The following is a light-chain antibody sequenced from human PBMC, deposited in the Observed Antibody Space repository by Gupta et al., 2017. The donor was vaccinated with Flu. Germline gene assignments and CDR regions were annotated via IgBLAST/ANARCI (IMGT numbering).Light chain of an antibody. CDR3: SSYAGSNNPYV. Sequence: QSALTQPPSASGSPGQSVTISCTGTSSDVGGYNYVSWYQQHPGKAPKLMIYDVSKRPSGVPDRFSGSKSGNTASLTVSGLQAEDEADYYCSSYAGSNNPYVFGTGTTVTVL. CDR1: SSDVGGYNY. J-gene: IGLJ1*01. V-gene: IGLV2-8*01. CDR2: DVS.